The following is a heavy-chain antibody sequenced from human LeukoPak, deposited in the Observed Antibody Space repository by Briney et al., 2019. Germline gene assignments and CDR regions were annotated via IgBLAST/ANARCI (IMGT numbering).Heavy chain of an antibody. CDR1: GYTFTSYY. V-gene: IGHV1-46*01. CDR2: INPSGGST. Sequence: GASVKVSCKAPGYTFTSYYMHWVRQAPGQGLEWMGIINPSGGSTSYAQKFQGRVTMTRDTSTSTVYMELSSLRSEDTAVYYCARGGMTTVTRNWFDPWGQGTLVTVSS. J-gene: IGHJ5*02. D-gene: IGHD4-17*01. CDR3: ARGGMTTVTRNWFDP.